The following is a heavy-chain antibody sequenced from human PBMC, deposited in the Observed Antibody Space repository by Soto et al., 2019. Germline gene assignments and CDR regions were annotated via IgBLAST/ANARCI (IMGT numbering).Heavy chain of an antibody. J-gene: IGHJ6*02. V-gene: IGHV4-59*08. Sequence: QVQLQASGPGLVKPSDTLSLTCTVSGDSIGTYNWGWIRQPPGKRLEWIGYIYSNGGTSYNPALKSRVTISADTSTKQFSLRLSSVTAADTAVYYCVRQGIGALPGRVDVWGQGTTVTVSS. CDR1: GDSIGTYN. D-gene: IGHD1-26*01. CDR2: IYSNGGT. CDR3: VRQGIGALPGRVDV.